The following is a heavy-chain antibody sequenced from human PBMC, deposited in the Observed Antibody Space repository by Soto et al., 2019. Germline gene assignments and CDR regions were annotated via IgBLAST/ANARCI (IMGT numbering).Heavy chain of an antibody. J-gene: IGHJ6*02. V-gene: IGHV1-18*01. CDR3: AREGEMPYYYYGLDV. Sequence: QVQLVQSGAEVRKPGASVKVSCKASGYTFTTYGISWVRQAPGQGLEWMGWISGYNGHTKYAQKFQGRVTMTTGTSTSTVYMGLRSLRSDDTAVYYCAREGEMPYYYYGLDVWGQGTTVTVSS. CDR2: ISGYNGHT. CDR1: GYTFTTYG. D-gene: IGHD3-16*01.